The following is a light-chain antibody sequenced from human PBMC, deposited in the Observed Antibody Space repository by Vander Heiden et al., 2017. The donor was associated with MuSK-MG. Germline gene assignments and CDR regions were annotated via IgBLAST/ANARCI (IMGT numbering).Light chain of an antibody. Sequence: QSVLTQPPSASGTPGQTVTISSSGSSSKIGTNNVEWCQQLPRTAPKLLIHTNSQRPSGVPDRISGSKSGTSASLAISGLRSEDEADYYCAVWDNSLSAWVLGGGTKVTVL. J-gene: IGLJ3*02. CDR3: AVWDNSLSAWV. V-gene: IGLV1-47*02. CDR2: TNS. CDR1: SSKIGTNN.